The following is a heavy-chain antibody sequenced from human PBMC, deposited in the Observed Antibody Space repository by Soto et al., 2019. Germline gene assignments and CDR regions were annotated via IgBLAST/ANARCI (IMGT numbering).Heavy chain of an antibody. V-gene: IGHV4-4*02. CDR2: IFQSGST. CDR1: GGTIRSPDW. Sequence: KPSETLSLTCGVSGGTIRSPDWRTWVRQPPGKGLEWIGEIFQSGSTNYTPSLESRVTISVDKSKNQFSLTLTSVTAADTAVYFCARGRGRYSSGWSWFDPWGQGILVTVSS. D-gene: IGHD6-19*01. CDR3: ARGRGRYSSGWSWFDP. J-gene: IGHJ5*02.